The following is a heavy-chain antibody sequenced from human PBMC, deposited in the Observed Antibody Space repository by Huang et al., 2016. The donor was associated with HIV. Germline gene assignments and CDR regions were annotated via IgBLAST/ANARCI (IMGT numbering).Heavy chain of an antibody. CDR3: ARGTNWVFSWYFDL. CDR2: FYYSAST. Sequence: QVQLQESGPGLVKPSETLSLTCTVSGASIRSHYWTWIRQPPGKGVGWIGCFYYSASTNADPTLKSRVTISLDTAKNKFSLSRTSVTAADTAIYYCARGTNWVFSWYFDLWGRGTLVTVSS. D-gene: IGHD7-27*01. CDR1: GASIRSHY. J-gene: IGHJ2*01. V-gene: IGHV4-59*11.